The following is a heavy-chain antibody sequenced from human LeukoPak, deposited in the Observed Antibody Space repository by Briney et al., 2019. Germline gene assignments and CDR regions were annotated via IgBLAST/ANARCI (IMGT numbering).Heavy chain of an antibody. CDR1: GFTFSSYA. J-gene: IGHJ5*02. V-gene: IGHV3-23*01. CDR3: TNLRPLPKVRGVIEGFDP. Sequence: PGGSLRLSCAASGFTFSSYAMNWVRQAPGKGLEWVSAISGSGGSTYYADSVKGRFTISRDNSKYTLYLQMNRLSTDVTPIYYFTNLRPLPKVRGVIEGFDPWGQGTLVTVSS. CDR2: ISGSGGST. D-gene: IGHD3-10*01.